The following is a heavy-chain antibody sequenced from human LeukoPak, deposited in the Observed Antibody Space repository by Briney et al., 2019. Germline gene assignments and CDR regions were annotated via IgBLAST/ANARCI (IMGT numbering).Heavy chain of an antibody. CDR1: GFTFSSYS. Sequence: GGSLRLSCAASGFTFSSYSMNWVRQAPGKGLEWVSAISGSGGSTYYADSVKGRFTISRDNSKNTLYLQMNSVRAEDTAVYYCAKSWGYSGSYYGSRNAFDIWGQGTMVTVSS. J-gene: IGHJ3*02. V-gene: IGHV3-23*01. D-gene: IGHD1-26*01. CDR2: ISGSGGST. CDR3: AKSWGYSGSYYGSRNAFDI.